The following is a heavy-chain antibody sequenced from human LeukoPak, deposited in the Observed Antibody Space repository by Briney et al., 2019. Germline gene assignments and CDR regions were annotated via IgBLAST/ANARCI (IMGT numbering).Heavy chain of an antibody. Sequence: GGSLRLSCAVSGFTFSNYAMSWVRQAPGKGLEWVSIISLTGGSTYYADSVKGRFTISRDNSKNTLYLHINSLRAEDTARYYCVRRGSYFDYWGQGTLVAVSS. V-gene: IGHV3-23*01. J-gene: IGHJ4*02. CDR1: GFTFSNYA. CDR3: VRRGSYFDY. D-gene: IGHD6-6*01. CDR2: ISLTGGST.